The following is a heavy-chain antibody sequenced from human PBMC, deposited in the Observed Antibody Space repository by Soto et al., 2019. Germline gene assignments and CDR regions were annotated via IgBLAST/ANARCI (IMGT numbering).Heavy chain of an antibody. CDR2: IYYSGST. Sequence: QVPLQESGPGLVKPSQTLSLTCTVSGGSISSGGYYWSWIRQHPGKGLEWIGYIYYSGSTYYNPSLKSRVTISVDTSKNQFSLKLSSVTAADTAVYYCARDYRDDYIWGSHDAFDIWGQGTMVTVSS. CDR1: GGSISSGGYY. CDR3: ARDYRDDYIWGSHDAFDI. V-gene: IGHV4-31*03. J-gene: IGHJ3*02. D-gene: IGHD3-16*01.